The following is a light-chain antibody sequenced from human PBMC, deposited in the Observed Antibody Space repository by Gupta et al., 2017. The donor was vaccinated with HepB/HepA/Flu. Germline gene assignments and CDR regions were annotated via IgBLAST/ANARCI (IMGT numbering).Light chain of an antibody. Sequence: AIRMTHSPSSFSPSTGDRVTITCRASQGISSYLAWYQQKPGKAPKLLIYAASTLQSGVPSRFSGSGSGTDFTLTISCLQSEDFATYYCQQYYSYPPWTFGQGTKVEIK. CDR1: QGISSY. CDR3: QQYYSYPPWT. J-gene: IGKJ1*01. V-gene: IGKV1-8*01. CDR2: AAS.